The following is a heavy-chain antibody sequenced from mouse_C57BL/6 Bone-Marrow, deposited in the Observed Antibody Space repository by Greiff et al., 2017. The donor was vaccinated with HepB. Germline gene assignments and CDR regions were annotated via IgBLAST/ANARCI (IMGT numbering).Heavy chain of an antibody. CDR2: ISSGSSTI. Sequence: EVMLVESGGGLVKPGGSLKLSCAASGFTFSDYGMHWVRQAPEKGLVWVAYISSGSSTIYYADTVKGRFTISRDNAKNTLFLQMTSLRSEDTAMYYCARYYYPYYWGQGTTLTVSS. J-gene: IGHJ2*01. CDR1: GFTFSDYG. CDR3: ARYYYPYY. V-gene: IGHV5-17*01. D-gene: IGHD1-1*01.